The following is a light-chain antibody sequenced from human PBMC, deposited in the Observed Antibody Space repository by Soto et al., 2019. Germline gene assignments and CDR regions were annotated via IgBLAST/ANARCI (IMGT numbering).Light chain of an antibody. J-gene: IGLJ1*01. Sequence: QSALTQPASVSGSPGQSITISCTGTSSDVGGYHYVSWYQQHPGKAPKLMIYDVSNRPSGVSNRFSGSKSGNTASLTISGLQAEDEADYYCSSYTSSSLYVFGTGTKVTV. CDR3: SSYTSSSLYV. CDR1: SSDVGGYHY. V-gene: IGLV2-14*01. CDR2: DVS.